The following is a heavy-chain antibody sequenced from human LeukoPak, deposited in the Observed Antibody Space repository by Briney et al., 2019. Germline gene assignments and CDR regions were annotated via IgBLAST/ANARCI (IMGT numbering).Heavy chain of an antibody. CDR1: GYIFTTHE. CDR3: ARGWDDSYYYYMDV. Sequence: ASVKVSSKASGYIFTTHEINWVRQATGQGLEWLAWMNPHNGKIGYAQKFQGRVTLTRNTSLSTAYLELRRLRSEDTAVYYCARGWDDSYYYYMDVWGKGTTVTVSS. J-gene: IGHJ6*03. V-gene: IGHV1-8*03. D-gene: IGHD1-26*01. CDR2: MNPHNGKI.